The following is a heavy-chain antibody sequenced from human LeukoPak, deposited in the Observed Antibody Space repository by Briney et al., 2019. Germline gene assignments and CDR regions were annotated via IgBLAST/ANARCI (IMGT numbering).Heavy chain of an antibody. CDR1: GFTFSDYY. V-gene: IGHV3-11*01. Sequence: GGSLRLSCAASGFTFSDYYMSWIRQAPGKGLEWFSYISSSGSTIYYADSVKGRFTISRDNARNSLYLQMNSLRAEDTAVYYCARERAIASLRPYYFDYWGQGTLVTVSS. J-gene: IGHJ4*02. CDR3: ARERAIASLRPYYFDY. D-gene: IGHD6-6*01. CDR2: ISSSGSTI.